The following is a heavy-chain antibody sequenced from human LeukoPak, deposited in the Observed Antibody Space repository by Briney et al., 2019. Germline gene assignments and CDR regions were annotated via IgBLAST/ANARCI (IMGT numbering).Heavy chain of an antibody. CDR1: GYTFTGYY. J-gene: IGHJ4*02. D-gene: IGHD3-10*01. CDR2: INPNSGGT. CDR3: ARVYYYGSGSYYSPIDY. V-gene: IGHV1-2*02. Sequence: ASVKVSCKASGYTFTGYYMHWVRQAPGQGLEWMGWINPNSGGTNYVQKFQGRVTMTRDTSISTAYMELSRLRSDDTAVYYCARVYYYGSGSYYSPIDYWGQGTLVTVSS.